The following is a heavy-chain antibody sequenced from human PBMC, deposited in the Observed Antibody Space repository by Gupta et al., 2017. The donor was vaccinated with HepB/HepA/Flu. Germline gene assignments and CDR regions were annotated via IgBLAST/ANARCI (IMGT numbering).Heavy chain of an antibody. CDR3: TRDGRGSCTNGVCYNPLNDN. CDR1: GVTLSSYA. V-gene: IGHV3-48*02. J-gene: IGHJ4*02. Sequence: EVQFLEFGGGFIQPGGSVGLLVAASGVTLSSYALIRVRQAPGKGLEWISYISLSSKTIVYADSVKGRFTVSRDNAKNSLYLEMNSLRDEDTAVYFCTRDGRGSCTNGVCYNPLNDNWGQGTLVAVS. CDR2: ISLSSKTI. D-gene: IGHD2-8*01.